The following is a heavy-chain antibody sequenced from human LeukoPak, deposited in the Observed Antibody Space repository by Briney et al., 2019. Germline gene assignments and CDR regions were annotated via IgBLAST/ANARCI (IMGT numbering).Heavy chain of an antibody. J-gene: IGHJ6*02. Sequence: PGGCLRLSCAASGFTFSDYYMSWIRQAPGKGLWWVSYISSSGSTIYYADSVKGRFTISRGNAKNSLYLQMNSLRAEDTAVYYCARDKYYGSGSQREDVWGQGTTVTVSS. D-gene: IGHD3-10*01. CDR3: ARDKYYGSGSQREDV. CDR2: ISSSGSTI. V-gene: IGHV3-11*01. CDR1: GFTFSDYY.